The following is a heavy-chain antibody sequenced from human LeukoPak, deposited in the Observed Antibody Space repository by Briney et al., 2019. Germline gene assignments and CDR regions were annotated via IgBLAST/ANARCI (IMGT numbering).Heavy chain of an antibody. D-gene: IGHD3-9*01. Sequence: PGASLRLFCAASGFTFSNYAMSWVRQARGKGREWVSAITGSGGNTFCADSVKGRFTISRDNSKNTLYLQMNSLRDEDTAVYYCAKWGDFDVLTGYYVPDFWGQGTLVTVSS. V-gene: IGHV3-23*01. J-gene: IGHJ4*02. CDR2: ITGSGGNT. CDR3: AKWGDFDVLTGYYVPDF. CDR1: GFTFSNYA.